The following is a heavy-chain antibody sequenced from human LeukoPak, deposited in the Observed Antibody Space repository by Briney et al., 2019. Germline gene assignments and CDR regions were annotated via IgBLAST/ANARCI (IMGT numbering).Heavy chain of an antibody. CDR2: INPNSGST. D-gene: IGHD5-18*01. Sequence: ASVKVSCKASGYTFTGYYMHWVRQAPGQGLEWMGRINPNSGSTNYAQKFQGRVTMTRDTSISTAYMELSRLRSDDTAVYYCARDTAMETPHYYYYMDVWGKGTTVTVSS. CDR3: ARDTAMETPHYYYYMDV. V-gene: IGHV1-2*06. J-gene: IGHJ6*03. CDR1: GYTFTGYY.